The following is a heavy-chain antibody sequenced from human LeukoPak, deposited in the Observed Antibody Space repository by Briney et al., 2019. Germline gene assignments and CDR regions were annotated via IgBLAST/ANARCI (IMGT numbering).Heavy chain of an antibody. Sequence: PGGSLRLSCAASGFTFSSYAMSWVRQAPGKGLEWVSGISGSGDNTYYADSVKGRFTISRDNSKNTLYVQVNSLGTEDTAAYYCAKGSYYDSSSSFYFGYWGQGTLVTVSS. CDR3: AKGSYYDSSSSFYFGY. CDR1: GFTFSSYA. J-gene: IGHJ4*02. D-gene: IGHD3-22*01. V-gene: IGHV3-23*01. CDR2: ISGSGDNT.